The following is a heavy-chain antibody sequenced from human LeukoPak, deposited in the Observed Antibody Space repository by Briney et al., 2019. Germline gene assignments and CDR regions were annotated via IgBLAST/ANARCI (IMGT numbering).Heavy chain of an antibody. CDR2: IYYSGST. CDR1: GGSISSSSYY. Sequence: SETLSLTCTVSGGSISSSSYYWGWIRQPPGKGLEWIGSIYYSGSTYYNPSLKSRVTISVDTSKNQFSLSLSSVTAADTAVYFCARHEGCGDNCFYGGDVWGQGTTVTVSS. J-gene: IGHJ6*02. V-gene: IGHV4-39*01. CDR3: ARHEGCGDNCFYGGDV. D-gene: IGHD2-21*02.